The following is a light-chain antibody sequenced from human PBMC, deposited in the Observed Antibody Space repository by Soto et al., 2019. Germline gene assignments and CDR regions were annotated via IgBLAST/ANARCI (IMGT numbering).Light chain of an antibody. J-gene: IGKJ2*01. CDR1: QSVSSY. CDR2: DAS. CDR3: QQRSTWHPVT. V-gene: IGKV3-11*01. Sequence: EIVLTQSPATLSLSPGERATLSCRASQSVSSYLAWYQQKPGQAPRLLIYDASNRATGIPARFSGSGSGTDLPLTLTSLGPVDFAVYYSQQRSTWHPVTFGQGTMLKIK.